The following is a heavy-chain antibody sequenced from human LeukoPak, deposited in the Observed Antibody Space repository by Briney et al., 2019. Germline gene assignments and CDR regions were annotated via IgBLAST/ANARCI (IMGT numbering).Heavy chain of an antibody. CDR3: ARGGWEWELLSPYYFDY. Sequence: GASVKVSCKASGYTFTSYDINWVRQATGQGLEWMGWMNPSSGNTGYAQKFQGRVTMTRNTSISTAYMELSSLRSEDTAVYYCARGGWEWELLSPYYFDYWGQGTLVTISS. CDR2: MNPSSGNT. CDR1: GYTFTSYD. D-gene: IGHD1-26*01. V-gene: IGHV1-8*01. J-gene: IGHJ4*02.